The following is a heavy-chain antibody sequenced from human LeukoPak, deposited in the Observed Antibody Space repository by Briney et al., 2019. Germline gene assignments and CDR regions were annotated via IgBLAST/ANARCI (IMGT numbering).Heavy chain of an antibody. CDR2: IDWDDDK. CDR3: AWMRRSGGTLYNWFDP. Sequence: ESGPTLVKPTQTLTLTCTSSGFSLSTSGMCVSWIRQPPGKALEWLALIDWDDDKYYSTSLKTRLTISKDTSKNQVVLTMTNMDPVDTATYYSAWMRRSGGTLYNWFDPWGQGTLVTVSS. J-gene: IGHJ5*02. V-gene: IGHV2-70*01. CDR1: GFSLSTSGMC.